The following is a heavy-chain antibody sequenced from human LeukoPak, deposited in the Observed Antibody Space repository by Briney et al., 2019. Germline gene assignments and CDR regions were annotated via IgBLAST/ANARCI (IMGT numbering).Heavy chain of an antibody. Sequence: SGGSLRLSCAASGFTFSNYGMNWVRQAPGKGLEWVAFIRYDGSNKYYADSVKGRFTISRDNSKNTLYLQMNSLRAEDTAVYYCARGELWFGERVTEYYYYMDVWGKGTTVTVSS. D-gene: IGHD3-10*01. CDR1: GFTFSNYG. CDR3: ARGELWFGERVTEYYYYMDV. J-gene: IGHJ6*03. CDR2: IRYDGSNK. V-gene: IGHV3-30*02.